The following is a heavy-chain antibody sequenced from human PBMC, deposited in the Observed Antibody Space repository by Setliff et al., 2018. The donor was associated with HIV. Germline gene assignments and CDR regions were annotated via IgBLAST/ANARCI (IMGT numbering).Heavy chain of an antibody. V-gene: IGHV2-5*01. Sequence: PTLVNSTQTLTLTCTFSGSSLNTPGLGVGWIRQPPGEALEWLALIYWNNDKRYNPSLGSRLSITKDTSKNLVVLVMTNMDAVDTATYYCAHRPLSADDFDYWGQGTQVTVSS. CDR1: GSSLNTPGLG. CDR3: AHRPLSADDFDY. CDR2: IYWNNDK. J-gene: IGHJ4*02.